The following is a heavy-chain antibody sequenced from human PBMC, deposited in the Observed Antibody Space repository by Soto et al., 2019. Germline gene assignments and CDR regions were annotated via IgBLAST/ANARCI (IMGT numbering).Heavy chain of an antibody. CDR3: ARDDDYVANALDH. D-gene: IGHD3-10*02. Sequence: GGSLSLSCAASGFTFSSYGMHWVRQAPGKGLEWVAVIWNHGNTMHYVESVKGRFTISRDNSKSTLYLQMNSLRAEDTAVYYCARDDDYVANALDHWGQGTLVTVSS. CDR2: IWNHGNTM. J-gene: IGHJ4*02. V-gene: IGHV3-33*01. CDR1: GFTFSSYG.